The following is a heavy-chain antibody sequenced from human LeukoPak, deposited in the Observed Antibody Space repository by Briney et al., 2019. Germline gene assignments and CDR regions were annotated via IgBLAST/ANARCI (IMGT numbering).Heavy chain of an antibody. CDR3: AELGITMIGGV. J-gene: IGHJ6*04. D-gene: IGHD3-10*02. CDR2: ISSSGSTI. V-gene: IGHV3-48*03. CDR1: GFTFSSYE. Sequence: GGSLRLSCAASGFTFSSYEMNWVRQAPGKRLEWVSYISSSGSTIYYADSVKGRFTISRDNAKNSLYLQMNNLRAEDTAVYYCAELGITMIGGVWGKGTTVTISS.